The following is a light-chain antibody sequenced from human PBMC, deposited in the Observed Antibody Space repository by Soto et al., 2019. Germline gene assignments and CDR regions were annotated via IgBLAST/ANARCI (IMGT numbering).Light chain of an antibody. CDR3: QQSNTFVT. Sequence: DIPMTQSPYSVSASVGDRVTITCRASQDVSFWLAWYQQKPGQAPKLLVYTATTLQSGVPSRFSGSGSGTHFTLTINGLQPEDFATYYCQQSNTFVTFGGGTKVDI. J-gene: IGKJ4*01. CDR2: TAT. CDR1: QDVSFW. V-gene: IGKV1-12*01.